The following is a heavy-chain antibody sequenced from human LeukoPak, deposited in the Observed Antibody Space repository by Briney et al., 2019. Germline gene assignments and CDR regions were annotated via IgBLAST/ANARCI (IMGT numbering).Heavy chain of an antibody. Sequence: ASVKVSCKASGYTFTSYYMHWVRQAPGQGLEWMGIINPSGGSTSYAQKFQGRVTITTDESTSTAYMELSSLRSEDTAVYYCARPRGYYDSSGYYYDWGQGTLVTVSS. D-gene: IGHD3-22*01. J-gene: IGHJ4*02. CDR3: ARPRGYYDSSGYYYD. V-gene: IGHV1-46*01. CDR2: INPSGGST. CDR1: GYTFTSYY.